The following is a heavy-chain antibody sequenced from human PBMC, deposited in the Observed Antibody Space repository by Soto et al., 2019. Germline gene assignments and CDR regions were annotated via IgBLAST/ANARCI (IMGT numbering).Heavy chain of an antibody. Sequence: QVHLEESGGGVVQPGTSLRLSCVASGFTFSSYGMHWVRQAPGKGLEWVAVIPNTENKKYYADSVKGRFTISRDNSQNTLCLQMDSLMSEDTAMYYCARTAGGRVRGALDIWGQGTMVTVS. CDR3: ARTAGGRVRGALDI. J-gene: IGHJ3*02. D-gene: IGHD6-13*01. CDR2: IPNTENKK. CDR1: GFTFSSYG. V-gene: IGHV3-30-3*01.